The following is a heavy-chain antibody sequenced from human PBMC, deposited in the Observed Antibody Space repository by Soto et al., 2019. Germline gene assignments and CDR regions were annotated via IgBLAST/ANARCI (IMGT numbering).Heavy chain of an antibody. Sequence: SLKVSCKASAYMLIGFSLHWVRQAPGQGLEWLGWINPKNGDTNYAQKFQGRVTMTRDTSINTVYMELNSLKSDDTAVYYCSKGRWTVGHCSGGSCYDGMDVWGQGTTVTGSS. V-gene: IGHV1-2*02. CDR2: INPKNGDT. CDR1: AYMLIGFS. D-gene: IGHD2-15*01. J-gene: IGHJ6*02. CDR3: SKGRWTVGHCSGGSCYDGMDV.